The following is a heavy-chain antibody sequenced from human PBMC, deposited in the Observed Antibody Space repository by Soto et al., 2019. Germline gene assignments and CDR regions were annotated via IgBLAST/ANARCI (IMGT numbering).Heavy chain of an antibody. Sequence: ASVKVSCKASGGTFSSYTISWVRQAPGQGLEWMGRIIPILGIANYAQKFQGRVTITADKSTSTAYMELSSLRSEDTAVYYCARDLGIAVAGPGRGFDYWGQGTLVTVSS. J-gene: IGHJ4*02. D-gene: IGHD6-19*01. CDR2: IIPILGIA. V-gene: IGHV1-69*04. CDR3: ARDLGIAVAGPGRGFDY. CDR1: GGTFSSYT.